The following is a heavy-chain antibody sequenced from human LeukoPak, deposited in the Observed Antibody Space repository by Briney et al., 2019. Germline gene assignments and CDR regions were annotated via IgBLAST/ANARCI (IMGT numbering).Heavy chain of an antibody. CDR1: GYTFTSYG. V-gene: IGHV1-18*01. CDR3: VRGSIGPVGLWFGELPYYYYGMDV. Sequence: ASVKVSCKASGYTFTSYGISWVRQAPGQGLEWMGWISAYNGNTNYAQKLQGRVTMTTDTSTSTAYMELRSLRSDDTAVYYCVRGSIGPVGLWFGELPYYYYGMDVWGQGTTVTVSS. J-gene: IGHJ6*02. D-gene: IGHD3-10*01. CDR2: ISAYNGNT.